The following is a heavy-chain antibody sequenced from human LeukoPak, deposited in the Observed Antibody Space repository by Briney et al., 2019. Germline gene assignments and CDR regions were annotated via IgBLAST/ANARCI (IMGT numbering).Heavy chain of an antibody. Sequence: SETLSLTCTVSGGSISSGSYYWSWIRQPAGKGLEWIGRIYTSGSTNYNPSLKSRVTISVDTSKNQFSLKLSSVTAADTAVYYCVRAEVTMIVDYWGQGTLVTVSS. J-gene: IGHJ4*02. CDR1: GGSISSGSYY. V-gene: IGHV4-61*02. CDR2: IYTSGST. D-gene: IGHD3-22*01. CDR3: VRAEVTMIVDY.